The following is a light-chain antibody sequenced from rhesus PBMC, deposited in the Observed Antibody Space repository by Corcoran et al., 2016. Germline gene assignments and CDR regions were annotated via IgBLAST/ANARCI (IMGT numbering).Light chain of an antibody. CDR3: QQYDDLPWT. J-gene: IGKJ1*01. CDR2: AAS. CDR1: QGISSW. V-gene: IGKV1-19*01. Sequence: DIQMTQSPSSLSASVGDKVTITFHASQGISSWLAWYQQKPGKAPKPLIYAASSLQSGVPSRFSGSGSWTDYTLTISSLQPEDFATYYCQQYDDLPWTFGQGTKVEIK.